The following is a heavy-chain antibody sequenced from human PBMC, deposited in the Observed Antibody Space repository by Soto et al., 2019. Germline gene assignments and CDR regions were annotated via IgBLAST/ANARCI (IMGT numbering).Heavy chain of an antibody. J-gene: IGHJ4*02. CDR1: GFSSSSYY. Sequence: SETLSLTCTFSGFSSSSYYWSWIRQPPGKGLEWIGYIYYSGSTNYNPSLKSRVTISVDTSKNQFSLKLSSVTAADTAVYYCAGVNPFFDYWGQGTLVTVSS. CDR3: AGVNPFFDY. V-gene: IGHV4-59*01. CDR2: IYYSGST.